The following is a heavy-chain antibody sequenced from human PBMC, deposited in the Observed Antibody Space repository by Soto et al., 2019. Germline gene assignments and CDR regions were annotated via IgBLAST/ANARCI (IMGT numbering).Heavy chain of an antibody. CDR2: IYWDDDK. J-gene: IGHJ5*02. D-gene: IGHD3-10*02. CDR3: AHYVSTSPAGWFDP. Sequence: QITLKESGPTLVKPTQTLTLTCTFSGLSLSTSGEAVGWIRQPPGKALEWLALIYWDDDKRYNPTLKTRLTLTTDPSKNQVVLTLTNMDPVDTATYYCAHYVSTSPAGWFDPWGQGILVTVSS. V-gene: IGHV2-5*02. CDR1: GLSLSTSGEA.